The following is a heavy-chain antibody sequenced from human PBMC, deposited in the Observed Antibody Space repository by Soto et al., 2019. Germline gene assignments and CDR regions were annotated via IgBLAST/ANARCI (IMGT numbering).Heavy chain of an antibody. CDR2: ITWNSGDI. J-gene: IGHJ4*02. Sequence: EVQLVESGGGLVQPGRSLRLSCAASGFTFDDYAMHWVRQAPGKGLEWVSGITWNSGDIGYADSVKGRFTISRDNAKNSLYLQMKSLRAEDTALYYCAKGDSSTWYPLQGFDYWGQGTLVTVSS. CDR1: GFTFDDYA. V-gene: IGHV3-9*01. CDR3: AKGDSSTWYPLQGFDY. D-gene: IGHD6-13*01.